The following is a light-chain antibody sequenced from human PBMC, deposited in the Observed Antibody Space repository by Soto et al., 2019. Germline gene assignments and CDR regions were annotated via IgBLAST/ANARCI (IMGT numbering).Light chain of an antibody. V-gene: IGLV2-14*01. CDR2: EVI. CDR1: SSDVGGYGY. J-gene: IGLJ1*01. Sequence: QSVLTQPASVSGSPGQSITISCTGTSSDVGGYGYVSWYQQYPGKAPKLMIYEVIDRPAGAPRRFSGSKSGNTASLTITGLQAEDEADYYCSSYRTGGSYVFGTGTKVTVL. CDR3: SSYRTGGSYV.